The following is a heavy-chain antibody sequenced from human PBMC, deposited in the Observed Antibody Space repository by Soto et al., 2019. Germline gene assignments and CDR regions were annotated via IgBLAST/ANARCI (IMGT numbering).Heavy chain of an antibody. CDR1: GFTFSSYS. D-gene: IGHD5-12*01. CDR2: ISSSSSYI. J-gene: IGHJ4*02. Sequence: EVQLVESGGGLVKPGGSLRLSCAASGFTFSSYSMNWVRQAPGKGLEWVSSISSSSSYIYYADSVKGRFTISRDNAKNSLYLQMNSLRDEDTAVYYCARDRGGSGYDSFDYWGQGTLVTVSS. V-gene: IGHV3-21*01. CDR3: ARDRGGSGYDSFDY.